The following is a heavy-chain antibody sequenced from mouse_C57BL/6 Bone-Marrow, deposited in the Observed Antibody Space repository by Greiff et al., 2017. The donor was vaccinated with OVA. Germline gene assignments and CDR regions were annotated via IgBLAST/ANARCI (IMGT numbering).Heavy chain of an antibody. D-gene: IGHD5-1*01. J-gene: IGHJ2*01. CDR3: GRWGVTYTGY. Sequence: VQLKQPGPELVKPGASVKISCKASGYSFTDYNMHWVKQSNGQSLEWIGVINPNYGTTSYNQKFKGKATLTVDQSSSTAYLQLNSLTAEDAADYYGGRWGVTYTGYWGQGTTLTVSA. V-gene: IGHV1-39*01. CDR1: GYSFTDYN. CDR2: INPNYGTT.